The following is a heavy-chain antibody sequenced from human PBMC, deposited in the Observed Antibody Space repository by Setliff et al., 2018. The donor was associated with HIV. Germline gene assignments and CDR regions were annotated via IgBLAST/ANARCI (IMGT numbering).Heavy chain of an antibody. J-gene: IGHJ3*01. V-gene: IGHV5-51*01. CDR1: GYSFSNHW. D-gene: IGHD3-10*01. CDR3: ARHTIDISLLVVQDPGTFDV. CDR2: IYPQDSDT. Sequence: GESLKISCTGSGYSFSNHWIGWVRQMPGRGLEWVGIIYPQDSDTRYSPSFEGHVAISADTSRYTAYLQWSALKASDTAMYYCARHTIDISLLVVQDPGTFDVWGRGTMVTVSS.